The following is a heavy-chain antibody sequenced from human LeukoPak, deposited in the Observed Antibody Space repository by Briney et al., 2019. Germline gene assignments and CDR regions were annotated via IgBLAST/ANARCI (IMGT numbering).Heavy chain of an antibody. CDR1: GFTFDDYA. CDR2: ISWNSGSI. J-gene: IGHJ4*02. Sequence: GRSLRLSCAASGFTFDDYAMHWVRQAPGKGLEWVSGISWNSGSIGYADSVKGRFTISRDNAKNSLYLQMNSLRAEDTAVYYCASLGSGSYYDPFDYWGQGTLVTVSS. D-gene: IGHD1-26*01. V-gene: IGHV3-9*01. CDR3: ASLGSGSYYDPFDY.